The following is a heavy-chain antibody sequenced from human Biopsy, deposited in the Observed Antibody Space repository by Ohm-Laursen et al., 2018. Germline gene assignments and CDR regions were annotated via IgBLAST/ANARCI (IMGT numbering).Heavy chain of an antibody. CDR2: IFAGGGRT. CDR3: ARAYPPPGRRLVVVAGDFDC. Sequence: SLRLSCAASGLSIGTNYMTWVRQAPGKGLDWVSIIFAGGGRTYYADSVKGRFTISRDISENTVSLQMNSLRAEDTAVYYCARAYPPPGRRLVVVAGDFDCWGQGTRVTVSS. J-gene: IGHJ4*02. V-gene: IGHV3-53*01. D-gene: IGHD2-15*01. CDR1: GLSIGTNY.